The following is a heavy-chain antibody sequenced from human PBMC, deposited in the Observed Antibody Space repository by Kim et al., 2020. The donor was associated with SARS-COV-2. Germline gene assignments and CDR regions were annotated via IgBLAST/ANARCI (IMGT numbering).Heavy chain of an antibody. D-gene: IGHD5-12*01. J-gene: IGHJ3*02. V-gene: IGHV4-59*01. CDR2: IYYSGST. Sequence: SETLSLTCTVSGGSISSYYWSWIRQPPGKGLEWIGYIYYSGSTNYNPSLTSRVTISVDTSKNQFSLKLSSVTAADTAVYYCARDHEYSGPDDFDIWGQGTMVPVSS. CDR3: ARDHEYSGPDDFDI. CDR1: GGSISSYY.